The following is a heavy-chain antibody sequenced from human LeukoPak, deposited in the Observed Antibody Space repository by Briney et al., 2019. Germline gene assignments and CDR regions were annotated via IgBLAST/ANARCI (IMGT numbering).Heavy chain of an antibody. CDR2: IYISRGT. V-gene: IGHV4-4*07. J-gene: IGHJ6*03. D-gene: IGHD1-26*01. CDR3: ARESRIVEGDGYYIDV. Sequence: SETLSLTCTVSGVSISGYYWSWIRQPAGKGLEWIGRIYISRGTNYNPSLTSRVIMSVDTSKNRFSLQLTSVTAADTAVYYCARESRIVEGDGYYIDVWGKGTTVTV. CDR1: GVSISGYY.